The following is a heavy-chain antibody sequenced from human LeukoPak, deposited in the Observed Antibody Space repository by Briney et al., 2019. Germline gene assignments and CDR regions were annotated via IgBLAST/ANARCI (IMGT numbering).Heavy chain of an antibody. Sequence: PGGSLRLSCAASGFTFSRYSMNWVRQAPGKGREWVSSISRSSSYIYYADSVNGRFTISRDNAKNSLYLQMNSLSAADTAVYYCARDKTHYYDSSGYSSWGQGTLVTVSS. CDR2: ISRSSSYI. CDR3: ARDKTHYYDSSGYSS. V-gene: IGHV3-21*04. D-gene: IGHD3-22*01. CDR1: GFTFSRYS. J-gene: IGHJ4*02.